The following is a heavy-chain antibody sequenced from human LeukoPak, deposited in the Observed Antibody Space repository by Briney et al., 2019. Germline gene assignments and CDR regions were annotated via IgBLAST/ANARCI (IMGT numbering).Heavy chain of an antibody. CDR3: ARDQWFGESRGDMDV. V-gene: IGHV3-30*04. CDR2: IPYDGSNN. CDR1: GFTFSSYA. D-gene: IGHD3-10*01. J-gene: IGHJ6*03. Sequence: PGGSLRLSCAASGFTFSSYAMHWVRQPPGTGLGWEAVIPYDGSNNYYADSVKDRFTISRDNSKNTLYLQMNSLRAEDTAVYYCARDQWFGESRGDMDVWGKGTTVTVSS.